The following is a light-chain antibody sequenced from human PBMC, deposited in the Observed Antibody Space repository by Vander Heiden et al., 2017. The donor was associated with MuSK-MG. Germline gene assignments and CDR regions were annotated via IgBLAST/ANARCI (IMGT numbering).Light chain of an antibody. J-gene: IGKJ1*01. CDR1: LNVPSNY. V-gene: IGKV3-20*01. Sequence: IVLTLTPGTLSLSPGERATLSCRANLNVPSNYVAGYLQKPGQAPRLLIYAASNRATGIPDRFSASGSGTDFTLTVSRLEPEDFAVYYCQQYGSSATFGQGTKVEFK. CDR3: QQYGSSAT. CDR2: AAS.